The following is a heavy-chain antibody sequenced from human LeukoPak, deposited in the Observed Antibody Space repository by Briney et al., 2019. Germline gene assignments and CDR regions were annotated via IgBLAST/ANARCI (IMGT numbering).Heavy chain of an antibody. CDR2: IYYTGAT. CDR3: ARAGYSYGTGYYFDY. CDR1: SGSIGSFY. V-gene: IGHV4-59*01. Sequence: SETLSLTCTVSSGSIGSFYWSWIRLPPGKGLEWIGYIYYTGATYYNPSLKSRVTISLDTSKNQFSLKLSSVTAADAAVYYCARAGYSYGTGYYFDYWGQGALVTVFS. J-gene: IGHJ4*02. D-gene: IGHD5-18*01.